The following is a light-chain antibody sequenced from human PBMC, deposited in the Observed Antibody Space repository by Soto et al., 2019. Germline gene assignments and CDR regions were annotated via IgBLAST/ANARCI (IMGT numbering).Light chain of an antibody. CDR1: QSLSSNF. Sequence: EIVLTQSPPTLSLSPGERATLSSRVSQSLSSNFLAWYQQRPGQAPRLLIYGASRRATGIPERFSGSGSGTDFTLTISSLEPEDFAVYYCQQYGSPPPEFGQGTKVDIK. CDR2: GAS. CDR3: QQYGSPPPE. V-gene: IGKV3-20*01. J-gene: IGKJ1*01.